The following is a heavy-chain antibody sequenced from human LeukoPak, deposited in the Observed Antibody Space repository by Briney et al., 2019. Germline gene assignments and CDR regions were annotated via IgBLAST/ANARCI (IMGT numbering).Heavy chain of an antibody. CDR1: GFTFSSYA. Sequence: PGGSLRLSCAASGFTFSSYAMHWVRQAPGKGPEWVAVISYDGSNKYYADSVKGRFTISRDNSKNTLYLQMNSLRAEDTAVYYCARANRGGWYVSWFDPWGQGTLVTVSS. CDR2: ISYDGSNK. J-gene: IGHJ5*02. CDR3: ARANRGGWYVSWFDP. D-gene: IGHD6-19*01. V-gene: IGHV3-30*01.